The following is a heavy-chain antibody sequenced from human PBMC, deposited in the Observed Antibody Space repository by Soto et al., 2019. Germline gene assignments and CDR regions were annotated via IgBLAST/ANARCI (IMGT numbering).Heavy chain of an antibody. J-gene: IGHJ4*02. CDR2: ISGSGGST. Sequence: GGSLRLSCAASGFTFSSYAMSWVRQAPGKGLEWVSAISGSGGSTYYADSVKGRFTISRDNSKNTLYLQMNSLRAEDTAVYYCAKIPTNARTSDPFDYWGQGTLVTVSS. V-gene: IGHV3-23*01. CDR1: GFTFSSYA. CDR3: AKIPTNARTSDPFDY. D-gene: IGHD3-10*01.